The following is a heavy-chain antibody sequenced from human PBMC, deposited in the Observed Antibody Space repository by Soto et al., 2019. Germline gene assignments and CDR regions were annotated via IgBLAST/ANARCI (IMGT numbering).Heavy chain of an antibody. V-gene: IGHV4-34*01. J-gene: IGHJ4*02. D-gene: IGHD5-12*01. Sequence: QVQLQQWGAGLLKPSETLSLNCAVNGGSLRGYYWSWIRQPPGKGLEWIGEIKDGGRTNYSPSLKRRATISSDTSNNQFSLRLYSVTAADAGVYYCARGQEGVVATHWDQGTLVTVSS. CDR1: GGSLRGYY. CDR2: IKDGGRT. CDR3: ARGQEGVVATH.